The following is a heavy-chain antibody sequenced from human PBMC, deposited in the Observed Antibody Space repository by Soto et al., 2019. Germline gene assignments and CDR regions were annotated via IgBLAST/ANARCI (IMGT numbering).Heavy chain of an antibody. J-gene: IGHJ4*02. CDR2: ISSTTNYI. CDR3: ARESEDPTSNFDY. V-gene: IGHV3-21*01. Sequence: GGSLRLSCAASGFTFTRYSMNWVRQAPGKGLEWVSSISSTTNYIYYADSMKGRFTVSRDNAKNSVYLEMNSLSAEDTAVYYCARESEDPTSNFDYWGQGTLVTVSS. CDR1: GFTFTRYS.